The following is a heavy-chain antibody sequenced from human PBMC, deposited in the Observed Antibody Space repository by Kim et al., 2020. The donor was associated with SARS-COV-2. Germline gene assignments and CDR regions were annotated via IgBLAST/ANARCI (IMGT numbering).Heavy chain of an antibody. V-gene: IGHV3-64D*08. Sequence: ADSVKGRFTVSRDNSKNTLYLQMSSLRPEDTAVYYCVKGDSSSWTGGVHIWGQGTMVTVSS. CDR3: VKGDSSSWTGGVHI. D-gene: IGHD6-13*01. J-gene: IGHJ3*02.